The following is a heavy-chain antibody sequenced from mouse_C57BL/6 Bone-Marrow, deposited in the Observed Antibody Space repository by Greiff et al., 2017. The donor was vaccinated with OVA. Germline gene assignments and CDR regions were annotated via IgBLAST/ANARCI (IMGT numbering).Heavy chain of an antibody. V-gene: IGHV1-80*01. CDR3: ARSYMVTTYYFDY. D-gene: IGHD2-2*01. J-gene: IGHJ2*01. CDR1: GYAFSSYW. CDR2: IYPGDGDT. Sequence: VKLQESGAELVKPGASVKISCKASGYAFSSYWMNWVKQRPGKGLEWIGQIYPGDGDTNYNGKFKGKATLTADKSSSTAYMQLSSLTSEDSAVYFCARSYMVTTYYFDYWGQGTTLTVSS.